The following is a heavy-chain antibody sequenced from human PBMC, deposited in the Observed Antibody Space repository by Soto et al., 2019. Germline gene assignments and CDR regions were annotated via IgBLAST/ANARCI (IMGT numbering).Heavy chain of an antibody. CDR2: ISAHNGNT. CDR1: GYAFTTYG. CDR3: ARGRYGDY. D-gene: IGHD1-1*01. V-gene: IGHV1-18*01. Sequence: QVHLVQSGAEVKKPGASVKVSCKGSGYAFTTYGITWVRQAPGQGLEWMGWISAHNGNTNYAQKLQGRVTVTRDTSTSTAYIELRRLRSDYTAVYYWARGRYGDYWGQGALVTVSS. J-gene: IGHJ4*02.